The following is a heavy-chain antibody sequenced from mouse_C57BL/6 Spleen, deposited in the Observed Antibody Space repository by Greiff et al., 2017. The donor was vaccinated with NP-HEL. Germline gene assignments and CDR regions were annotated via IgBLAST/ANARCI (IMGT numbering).Heavy chain of an antibody. Sequence: VQLQQSGAELVRPGTSVKVPCKASGYAFTNYVIDWIRQRPGQGLEWIGVIKPGSGGTIFNEKFKGKTTLTAERSSSTAYMQLSSLTSEDSAVYFCARMDNDFYAMDFWGQGASVTVAS. CDR1: GYAFTNYV. V-gene: IGHV1-54*01. J-gene: IGHJ4*01. CDR2: IKPGSGGT. CDR3: ARMDNDFYAMDF. D-gene: IGHD2-4*01.